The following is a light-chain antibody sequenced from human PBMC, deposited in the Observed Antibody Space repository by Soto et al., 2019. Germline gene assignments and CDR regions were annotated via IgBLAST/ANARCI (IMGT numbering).Light chain of an antibody. CDR3: SSYAGSNNFVV. CDR2: DVN. V-gene: IGLV2-8*01. J-gene: IGLJ2*01. Sequence: QSALTQPPSASGSPGQSVTISCTGTSSDVGAYIFVSWYQQHPGKAPKLMVYDVNRRPPGVPDRFFGSKSGNTASLTVSGLQAEDEADYYCSSYAGSNNFVVFGGGTKLTVL. CDR1: SSDVGAYIF.